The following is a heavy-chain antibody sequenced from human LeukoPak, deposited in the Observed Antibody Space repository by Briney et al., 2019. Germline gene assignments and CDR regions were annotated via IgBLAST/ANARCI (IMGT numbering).Heavy chain of an antibody. V-gene: IGHV3-30*04. Sequence: PGGSLRLSCAASGFTFTSYAMHWVRQAPGKGLEWVAVISFAGDIYYYADSVKGRFTISRDNSKNTLYLQMNSLRAEDTAVYYCAKERLREKYFDYWGQGTLVTVSS. J-gene: IGHJ4*02. D-gene: IGHD4-17*01. CDR3: AKERLREKYFDY. CDR2: ISFAGDIY. CDR1: GFTFTSYA.